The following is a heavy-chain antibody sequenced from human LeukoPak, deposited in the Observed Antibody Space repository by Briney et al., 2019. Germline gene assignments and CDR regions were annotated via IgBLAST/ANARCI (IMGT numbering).Heavy chain of an antibody. V-gene: IGHV3-13*01. Sequence: GGSLRLSCAASGFTFSSYDMHWVRQATGKGLEWVSAIGTAGDTYYPGSVKGRLTISRENAKNSLYLQMNSLRAGDTAVYYCARAPRGVTFDLWGRGTLVTVSS. D-gene: IGHD3-10*01. CDR2: IGTAGDT. CDR3: ARAPRGVTFDL. J-gene: IGHJ2*01. CDR1: GFTFSSYD.